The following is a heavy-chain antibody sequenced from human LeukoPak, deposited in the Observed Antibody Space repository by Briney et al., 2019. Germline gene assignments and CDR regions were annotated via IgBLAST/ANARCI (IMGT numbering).Heavy chain of an antibody. J-gene: IGHJ3*02. CDR3: ARSYIAAGSYDAFDI. V-gene: IGHV4-59*01. Sequence: SETLSLTCTVSGGSISSYYWSWIRQPPGKGLEWIGYIYYSGSTNYNPSLKSRVTISVDTSKNQFSLKLSSVTAADTAVYYCARSYIAAGSYDAFDIWGQGTMVTVSS. D-gene: IGHD6-13*01. CDR2: IYYSGST. CDR1: GGSISSYY.